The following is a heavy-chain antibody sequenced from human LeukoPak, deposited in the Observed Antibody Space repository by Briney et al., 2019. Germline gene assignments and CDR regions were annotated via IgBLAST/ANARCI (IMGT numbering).Heavy chain of an antibody. CDR2: IYFSGGT. V-gene: IGHV4-39*01. CDR3: ARQTGSGLFSLP. Sequence: SETLSLTCTVSGDSISSSNCYWGWIRQPPGKGLEWIGSIYFSGGTYYNASLKSRVTISVDTSKNQFSLKLSSVTAADAAVYYCARQTGSGLFSLPGGQGTLVTVSS. J-gene: IGHJ4*02. CDR1: GDSISSSNCY. D-gene: IGHD3-10*01.